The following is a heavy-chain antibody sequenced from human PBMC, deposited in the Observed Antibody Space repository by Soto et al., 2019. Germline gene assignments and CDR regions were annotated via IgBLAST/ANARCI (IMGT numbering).Heavy chain of an antibody. CDR1: GYTLTELS. CDR2: FDPEDGET. V-gene: IGHV1-24*01. Sequence: QVQLVQSGAEVKKPGASVKVSCKVSGYTLTELSMHWVRQAPGKGLEWMGGFDPEDGETIYAQKFQGRVTMTEDTSTDTAYMELSSLRSEDTAVYYCATVGYCSGGSCDTAKNWFDPWGQGTLVTVSS. CDR3: ATVGYCSGGSCDTAKNWFDP. D-gene: IGHD2-15*01. J-gene: IGHJ5*02.